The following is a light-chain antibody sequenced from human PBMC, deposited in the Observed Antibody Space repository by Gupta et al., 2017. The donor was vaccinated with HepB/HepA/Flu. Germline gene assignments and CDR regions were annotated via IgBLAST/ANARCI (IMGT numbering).Light chain of an antibody. CDR1: QTVLYSYDRKNY. Sequence: DIVLTQSPESLAVSLGEGATINCKSSQTVLYSYDRKNYLAWYQQKPGKPPKVLIYEASIRAAGVPDRFSGSGSGTDFTLTVSTLQAEDVAVYYCQQYYSVPLTFGQGTKVEI. J-gene: IGKJ1*01. V-gene: IGKV4-1*01. CDR3: QQYYSVPLT. CDR2: EAS.